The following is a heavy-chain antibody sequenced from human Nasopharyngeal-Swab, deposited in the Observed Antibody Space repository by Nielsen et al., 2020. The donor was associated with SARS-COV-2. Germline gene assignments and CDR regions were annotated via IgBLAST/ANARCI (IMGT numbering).Heavy chain of an antibody. J-gene: IGHJ6*02. D-gene: IGHD3-3*01. CDR2: ISEDGSDK. V-gene: IGHV3-30*03. CDR1: GFTFSSYG. CDR3: ARDGLDYDFWSAYFMDV. Sequence: GGSLRLSCAASGFTFSSYGMHWVRQAPGKGLEWVAVISEDGSDKYYGDSVKGRFTISRDNSKSTLYLRMNSLRPDDTAVYYCARDGLDYDFWSAYFMDVWGQGTTVTVSS.